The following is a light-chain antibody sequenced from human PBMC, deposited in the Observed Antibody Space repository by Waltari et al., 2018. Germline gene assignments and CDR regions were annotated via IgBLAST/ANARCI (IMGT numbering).Light chain of an antibody. J-gene: IGKJ2*01. CDR3: QQYNSWPPRYT. V-gene: IGKV3-15*01. CDR1: QSVSRN. Sequence: EIVLTQSPATLSVSPGERATLSCRASQSVSRNLAWYQHKPGQPPRLLIYGASTRATGIPARFNGSGSGTEFTLTISSLQSEDFAVYYCQQYNSWPPRYTFGQGTNLESK. CDR2: GAS.